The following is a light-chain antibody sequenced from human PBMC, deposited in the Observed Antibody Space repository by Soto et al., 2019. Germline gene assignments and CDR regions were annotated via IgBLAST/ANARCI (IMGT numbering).Light chain of an antibody. V-gene: IGKV3-20*01. J-gene: IGKJ1*01. CDR1: QSVSIL. CDR3: QQYGTSPRT. CDR2: ETS. Sequence: EIVLTQSPATLSVSPGERATLSCRASQSVSILLAWYQQKPGQAPRLLIYETSSRATGIPDRFSGSGSQTDFTLTISRLEPEDFAVYYCQQYGTSPRTFGQGTKVDIK.